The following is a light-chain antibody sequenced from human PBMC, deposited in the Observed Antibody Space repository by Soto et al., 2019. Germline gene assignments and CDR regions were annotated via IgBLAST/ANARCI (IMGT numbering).Light chain of an antibody. J-gene: IGKJ2*01. CDR1: QVIRND. V-gene: IGKV1-6*01. CDR3: LQDYNYPYT. CDR2: AAS. Sequence: AIQMTQSPSSLSASVGDRVTITCRASQVIRNDLAWYQQKPGKAPKLLIYAASSLQSGVPSRFSGSGYGTDFTLTISSMQPEDFATYFCLQDYNYPYTFGQGTKLEIK.